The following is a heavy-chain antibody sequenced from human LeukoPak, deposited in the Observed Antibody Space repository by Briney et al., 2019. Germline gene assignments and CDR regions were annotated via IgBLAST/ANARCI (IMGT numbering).Heavy chain of an antibody. V-gene: IGHV4-4*02. CDR2: IYHSGST. Sequence: SGTLSLTCAVSGGSISSSNWWSWVRQPPGKGLEWIGEIYHSGSTNYNPSLKSRVTISVDKSNNQFSLKLSSVTAADTAVYYCARVDIVVVTAITSYYFDYWGQGTLVTVSS. CDR1: GGSISSSNW. J-gene: IGHJ4*02. CDR3: ARVDIVVVTAITSYYFDY. D-gene: IGHD2-21*02.